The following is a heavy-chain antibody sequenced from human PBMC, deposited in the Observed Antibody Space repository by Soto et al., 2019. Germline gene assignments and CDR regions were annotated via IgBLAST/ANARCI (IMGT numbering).Heavy chain of an antibody. V-gene: IGHV3-30*18. D-gene: IGHD4-17*01. J-gene: IGHJ4*02. CDR1: GFTFSSYG. CDR2: ISYDGSNK. CDR3: AKEVLYGDYVVYFDY. Sequence: QVQLVESGGGVVQPVRSLRLSCAASGFTFSSYGMHWVRQAPGKGLEWVAVISYDGSNKYYADSVKGRFTISRDNSKNTLYLQMNSLRAEDTAVYYCAKEVLYGDYVVYFDYWGQGTLVTVSS.